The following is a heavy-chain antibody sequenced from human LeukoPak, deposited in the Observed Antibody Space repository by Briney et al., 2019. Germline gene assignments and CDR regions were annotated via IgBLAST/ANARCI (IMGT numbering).Heavy chain of an antibody. V-gene: IGHV4-59*01. CDR3: ARVFSGPAGPLYYYYYYTDV. CDR1: GGSISSYY. CDR2: IYYSGST. J-gene: IGHJ6*03. Sequence: SETLSLTCTVSGGSISSYYWSWIRQPPGKGLEWIGYIYYSGSTNYNPSLKSRVTISVDTSKNQFSLKLSSVTAADTAVYYCARVFSGPAGPLYYYYYYTDVWGKGTTVTVSS. D-gene: IGHD2/OR15-2a*01.